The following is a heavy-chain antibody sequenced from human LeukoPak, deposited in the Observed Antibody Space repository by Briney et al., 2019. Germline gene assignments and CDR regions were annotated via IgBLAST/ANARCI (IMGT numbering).Heavy chain of an antibody. CDR2: FYHSGST. J-gene: IGHJ4*02. V-gene: IGHV4-38-2*02. CDR1: AYSISSSYY. D-gene: IGHD3-10*01. CDR3: ARARGQSGVDY. Sequence: SETLSLTCTVSAYSISSSYYWGWIRQSPGKGLEWIGSFYHSGSTYYNPSLRSRITMSVDTSKNQFSLQLSSVTAADTAVYYCARARGQSGVDYWGQGTLVTVSS.